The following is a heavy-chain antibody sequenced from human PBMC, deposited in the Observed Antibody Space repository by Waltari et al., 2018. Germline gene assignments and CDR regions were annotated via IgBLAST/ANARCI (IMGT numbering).Heavy chain of an antibody. Sequence: EVQLVESGGGLVQPGRSLRLSCAASGFTFDDYAMHWVRQAPGKGLEWVSGISWNSGSIGYADSVKGRFTISRDNAKNSLYLQMNSLRAEDMALYYCAKDNSGSYFDAFDIWGQGTMVTVSS. CDR2: ISWNSGSI. CDR3: AKDNSGSYFDAFDI. J-gene: IGHJ3*02. D-gene: IGHD1-26*01. CDR1: GFTFDDYA. V-gene: IGHV3-9*03.